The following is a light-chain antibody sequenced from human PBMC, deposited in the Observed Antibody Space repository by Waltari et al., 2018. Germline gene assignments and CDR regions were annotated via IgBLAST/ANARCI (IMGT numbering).Light chain of an antibody. CDR1: SSDVGGYNY. CDR2: DVR. J-gene: IGLJ1*01. V-gene: IGLV2-14*01. CDR3: SSYTSSSTYV. Sequence: QSALTQPASVSGSPGQSITISCTGTSSDVGGYNYVSWYQQHPGKAPKLMIYDVRKRPSGVSNRFSGSKHGNTASLTISGLQAEDEADYYCSSYTSSSTYVFGTGTKVTVL.